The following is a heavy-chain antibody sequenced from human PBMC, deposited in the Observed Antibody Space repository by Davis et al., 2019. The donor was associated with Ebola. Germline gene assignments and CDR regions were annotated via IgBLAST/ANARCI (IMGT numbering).Heavy chain of an antibody. Sequence: SETLSLTCAVYGGSFSGYYWSWIRQPPGKGLEWIGEINHSGSTNYNPSLKSRVTISVDTSKNQFSLKLSSVTAADTAVYYCARRDQGYCSSTSCRYRHLYNWFDPWGQGTLVTVSS. D-gene: IGHD2-2*01. CDR2: INHSGST. V-gene: IGHV4-34*01. CDR3: ARRDQGYCSSTSCRYRHLYNWFDP. CDR1: GGSFSGYY. J-gene: IGHJ5*02.